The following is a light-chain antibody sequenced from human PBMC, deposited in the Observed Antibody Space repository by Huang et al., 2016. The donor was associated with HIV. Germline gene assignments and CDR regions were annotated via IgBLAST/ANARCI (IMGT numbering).Light chain of an antibody. CDR2: GAF. Sequence: IMMTQSPTTLSVSPGDRATLSCRASHSIGSKLAWYQHKPGQPPRLLMFGAFARATGIPSRFSGAGSGTEFTLTIRSVQSEDFALYYCQQYDIWPPLTCGGGTKVEIK. J-gene: IGKJ4*01. CDR3: QQYDIWPPLT. CDR1: HSIGSK. V-gene: IGKV3-15*01.